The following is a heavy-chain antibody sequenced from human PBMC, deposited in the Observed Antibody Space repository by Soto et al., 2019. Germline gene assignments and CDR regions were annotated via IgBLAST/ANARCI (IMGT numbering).Heavy chain of an antibody. CDR3: ARDGVAEIDY. CDR2: IDIFSATI. J-gene: IGHJ4*02. V-gene: IGHV3-48*02. Sequence: EVQLVESGGGLVQPGGPLRLSCAASGFTFSDYNMIWVRQAPGKGLEWVSYIDIFSATIYYADSVKGRFTISRDNDKNSLYLQMNSLRDEDTAVYYCARDGVAEIDYWGQGTLVTVSS. D-gene: IGHD2-15*01. CDR1: GFTFSDYN.